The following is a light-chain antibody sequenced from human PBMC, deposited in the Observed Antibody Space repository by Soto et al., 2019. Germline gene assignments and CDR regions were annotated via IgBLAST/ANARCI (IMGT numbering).Light chain of an antibody. CDR3: QSADSSGTYEV. J-gene: IGLJ2*01. CDR2: KDI. V-gene: IGLV3-25*02. Sequence: SYELTQPPSVSVSPGQTARITCSGDALPKQYAYWYQQKPGQAPVVVIYKDIERPSGIPERFSGSSSGTTATLTISGVQAEDESDYYCQSADSSGTYEVFGGGTKVTVL. CDR1: ALPKQY.